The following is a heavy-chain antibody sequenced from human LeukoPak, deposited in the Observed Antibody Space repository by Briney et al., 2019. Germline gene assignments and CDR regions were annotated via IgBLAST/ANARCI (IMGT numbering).Heavy chain of an antibody. CDR2: INWNGGST. CDR3: ARDRRYSSSWDEYYFDY. J-gene: IGHJ4*02. D-gene: IGHD6-13*01. CDR1: GFTVSSNY. V-gene: IGHV3-20*04. Sequence: PGGSLRLSCAASGFTVSSNYMSWVCQAPGKGLEWVSGINWNGGSTGYADSVKGRFTISRDNAKNSLYLQMNSLRAEDTALYYCARDRRYSSSWDEYYFDYWGQGTLVTVSS.